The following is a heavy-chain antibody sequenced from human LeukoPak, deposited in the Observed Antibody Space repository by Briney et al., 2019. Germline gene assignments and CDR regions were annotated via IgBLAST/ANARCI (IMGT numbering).Heavy chain of an antibody. J-gene: IGHJ4*02. CDR2: ISSSSGYI. CDR3: VRDTLYDSRQKSGVDY. V-gene: IGHV3-21*01. D-gene: IGHD3-22*01. CDR1: GFTFSSYS. Sequence: GGSLRLSCAASGFTFSSYSMYWVRQAPGKGLEWVSSISSSSGYIYYADSVKGRFTISRDNAKNSLYPQMNSLRAEDTAVYYCVRDTLYDSRQKSGVDYWGQGTLVTVSS.